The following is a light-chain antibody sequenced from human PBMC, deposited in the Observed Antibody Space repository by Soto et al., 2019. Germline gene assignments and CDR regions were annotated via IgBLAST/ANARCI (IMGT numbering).Light chain of an antibody. J-gene: IGLJ1*01. CDR3: SSFASTHTYV. CDR1: SSDVAFYNH. Sequence: QSVLTQPASVSGSPGQSITISCTGTSSDVAFYNHVSWYQQHPGKAPKLLICEVNNRPSGVSHRFSGSKSGNTASLTISGLQAEDEADYYCSSFASTHTYVFGTGTKVTVL. V-gene: IGLV2-14*01. CDR2: EVN.